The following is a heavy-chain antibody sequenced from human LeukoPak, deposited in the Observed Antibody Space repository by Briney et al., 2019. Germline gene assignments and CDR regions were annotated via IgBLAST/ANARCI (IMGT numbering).Heavy chain of an antibody. J-gene: IGHJ3*02. CDR2: ISYDGSNK. V-gene: IGHV3-30*03. Sequence: GGSLRLSCAASGFTFSSYGMHWVRQAPGKGLEWVAVISYDGSNKYYADSVKGRFTISRDNAKNSLYLQMNSLRAEDTAVYYCAREDDSSGYYPGDAFDIWGQGTMVTVSS. D-gene: IGHD3-22*01. CDR3: AREDDSSGYYPGDAFDI. CDR1: GFTFSSYG.